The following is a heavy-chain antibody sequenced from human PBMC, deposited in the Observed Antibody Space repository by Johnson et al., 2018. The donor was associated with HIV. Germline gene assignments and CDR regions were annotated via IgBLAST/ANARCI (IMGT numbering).Heavy chain of an antibody. CDR2: IQYDGSDK. CDR3: AKGLWGGSYPHDAYDI. Sequence: QVQLVESGGGLVQPGGSLRLSCAASGFTVSSNYMSWVRQAPGKGLEWVSFIQYDGSDKSYADSVEGRFTISRDNSKNTLYLQMISLRTEDTGLYYCAKGLWGGSYPHDAYDIWGQGTMVTVSS. D-gene: IGHD1-26*01. J-gene: IGHJ3*02. V-gene: IGHV3-30*02. CDR1: GFTVSSNY.